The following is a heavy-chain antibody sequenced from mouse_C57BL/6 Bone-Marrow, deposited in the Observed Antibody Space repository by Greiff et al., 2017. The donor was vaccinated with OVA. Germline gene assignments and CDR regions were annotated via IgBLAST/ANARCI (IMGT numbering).Heavy chain of an antibody. CDR2: IWRDGST. J-gene: IGHJ3*01. CDR3: ARSYGNSFAY. Sequence: VQLQQSGPGLVAPSQSLSITCTVSGFSLTSDGVHWVRQPPGKGLEWLVVIWRDGSTTYNSALKSRLSISKDNSKSQVFLKMNSLQTDDTAMYYCARSYGNSFAYWGQGTLVTVSA. CDR1: GFSLTSDG. D-gene: IGHD2-1*01. V-gene: IGHV2-6*03.